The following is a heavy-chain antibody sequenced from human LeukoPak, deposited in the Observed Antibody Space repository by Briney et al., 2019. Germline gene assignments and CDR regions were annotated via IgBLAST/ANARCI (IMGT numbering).Heavy chain of an antibody. D-gene: IGHD3-10*01. Sequence: PSETLSLTCTASGGSISSYYWSWIRQPPGKGLEWIGYIYYSGSTNYNPSLKSRVTISVDTSKNQFSLKLSSVTAADTAVYYCARLDLWFGELLYGGWFDPWGQGTLVTVSS. V-gene: IGHV4-59*01. CDR2: IYYSGST. CDR1: GGSISSYY. CDR3: ARLDLWFGELLYGGWFDP. J-gene: IGHJ5*02.